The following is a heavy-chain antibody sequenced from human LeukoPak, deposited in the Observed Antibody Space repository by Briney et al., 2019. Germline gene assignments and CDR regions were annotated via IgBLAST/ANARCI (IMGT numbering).Heavy chain of an antibody. Sequence: GGSLRLSCAASGFTFSSYAMSWVRQAPGKGLEWVSAISGSGGSTYYADSVEGLFTTSRDNTKNTRYLQMNSLRAENTAVYYCGKDEHIVVLTATYFDYWGEGALVTVSS. V-gene: IGHV3-23*01. J-gene: IGHJ4*02. D-gene: IGHD2-21*02. CDR3: GKDEHIVVLTATYFDY. CDR1: GFTFSSYA. CDR2: ISGSGGST.